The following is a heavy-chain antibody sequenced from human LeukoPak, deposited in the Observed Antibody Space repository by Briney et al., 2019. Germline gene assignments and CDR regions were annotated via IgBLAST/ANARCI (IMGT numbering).Heavy chain of an antibody. J-gene: IGHJ4*02. V-gene: IGHV3-53*01. CDR2: IYSGGST. D-gene: IGHD5-18*01. CDR3: AREIIQLPGYDY. CDR1: GFTVSSNY. Sequence: SGGSLRLSCAASGFTVSSNYMSWVRQVPGKGLEWVSVIYSGGSTYYADSVKGRFTISRDNSKSTLYLQMNSLRAEDTAVYYCAREIIQLPGYDYWGQGTLVTVSS.